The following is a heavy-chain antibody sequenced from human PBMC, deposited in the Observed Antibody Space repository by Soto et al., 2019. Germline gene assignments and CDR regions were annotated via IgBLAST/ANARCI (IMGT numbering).Heavy chain of an antibody. CDR3: ARRSSVMVDY. J-gene: IGHJ4*02. CDR1: GYSFTSYW. Sequence: GESLKISCKGSGYSFTSYWIGWVRQTPGKGLEWMGIIYPGDSETRYSPSFQGQVTISVDKSISAAYLQWSSLKASDTAMYYCARRSSVMVDYWGQGTLVTVSS. CDR2: IYPGDSET. D-gene: IGHD3-10*01. V-gene: IGHV5-51*01.